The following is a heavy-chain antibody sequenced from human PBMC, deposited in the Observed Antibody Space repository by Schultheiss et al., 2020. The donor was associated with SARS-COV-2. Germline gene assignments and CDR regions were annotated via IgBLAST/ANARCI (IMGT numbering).Heavy chain of an antibody. J-gene: IGHJ6*02. Sequence: SETLSLTCAVSGGSISSGGYSWSWIRQPPGKGLEWIGSIYHSGSTYYNPSLKSRVTISVDTSKNQFSLRLTSVTAADSAMYYCARDGRMTYYGIDVWGQGTTVTVSS. CDR2: IYHSGST. CDR1: GGSISSGGYS. D-gene: IGHD4-17*01. V-gene: IGHV4-30-2*03. CDR3: ARDGRMTYYGIDV.